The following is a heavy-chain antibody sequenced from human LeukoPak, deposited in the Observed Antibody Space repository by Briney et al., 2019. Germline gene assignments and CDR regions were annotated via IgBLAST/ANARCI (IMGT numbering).Heavy chain of an antibody. CDR3: ATEWFRYYYDSSGPWFDP. D-gene: IGHD3-22*01. J-gene: IGHJ5*02. V-gene: IGHV1-24*01. Sequence: GASVKVSCKVSGYTLAELSMHWVRQAPGKGLEWMGGFDPEDGETIYAQKFQGRVTMTEDTSTDTAYMELSSLRSEDTAVYYCATEWFRYYYDSSGPWFDPWGQGTQVTVSS. CDR2: FDPEDGET. CDR1: GYTLAELS.